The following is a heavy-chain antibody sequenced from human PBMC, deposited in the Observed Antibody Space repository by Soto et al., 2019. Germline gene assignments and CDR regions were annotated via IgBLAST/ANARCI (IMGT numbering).Heavy chain of an antibody. CDR3: AREDSIIIPAVSDF. Sequence: GGSLRLSCVASGLTFGSRAMSWVRQSPGEGLEWVSTITDTGGDAKYADSVRGRFAISRDNSKNTLYLQMSALRVEDTAVYYCAREDSIIIPAVSDFWGQGTLVTVSS. CDR2: ITDTGGDA. V-gene: IGHV3-23*01. D-gene: IGHD2-2*01. J-gene: IGHJ4*02. CDR1: GLTFGSRA.